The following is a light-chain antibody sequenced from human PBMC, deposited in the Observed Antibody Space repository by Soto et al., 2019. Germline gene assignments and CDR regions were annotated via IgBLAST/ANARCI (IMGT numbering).Light chain of an antibody. CDR2: EVS. Sequence: QSALTQPPSASGPPGQSVTISCTGTSRDVGGYNYVSWYQQHPGKAPKLMIYEVSKRPSGVPDRFSGCKSGNTASLTVSGLQAEDEADYYCSSYAGTNNFYFFGNGTKVTVL. V-gene: IGLV2-8*01. CDR3: SSYAGTNNFYF. CDR1: SRDVGGYNY. J-gene: IGLJ1*01.